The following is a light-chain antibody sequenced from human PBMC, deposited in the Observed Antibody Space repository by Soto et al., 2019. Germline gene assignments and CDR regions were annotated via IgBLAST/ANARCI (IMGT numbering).Light chain of an antibody. V-gene: IGKV1-9*01. CDR2: AAS. CDR1: QGISSY. CDR3: QQLNSYPRVT. Sequence: DIQLTQSPSFLSASVGDRVTITCRASQGISSYLAWYQQKPGKAPKLLTYAASTLQCGVPSRFSGSESWTEFTLTSSSLQPEDFATNYCQQLNSYPRVTFGGGTKVEIK. J-gene: IGKJ4*01.